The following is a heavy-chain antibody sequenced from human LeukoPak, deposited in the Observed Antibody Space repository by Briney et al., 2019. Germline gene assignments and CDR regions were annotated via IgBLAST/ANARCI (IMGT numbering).Heavy chain of an antibody. CDR2: INSDGSFT. Sequence: QPGGSLTLSCAASGFTFSGYWMHWVRQGPGKGLVWVSRINSDGSFTNYADSVKGRFTISRDNAKNTLYLQMNSLRAEDTALYYCARGPMTRGVTPSDYWGQGTLVTVSS. V-gene: IGHV3-74*01. J-gene: IGHJ4*02. CDR3: ARGPMTRGVTPSDY. CDR1: GFTFSGYW. D-gene: IGHD4-23*01.